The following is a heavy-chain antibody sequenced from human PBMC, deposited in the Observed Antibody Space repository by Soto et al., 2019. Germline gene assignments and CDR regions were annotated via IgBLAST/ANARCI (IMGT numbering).Heavy chain of an antibody. CDR3: ARDEQWLDRMGYYYGMDV. V-gene: IGHV6-1*01. CDR2: TYYRSKWYN. Sequence: PSQTLSLTCAISGDSVSSNSAAWNWFRQSPSRGLEWLGRTYYRSKWYNDYAVSVKSRITINPDTSKNQFSLQLNSVTPEDTAVYYCARDEQWLDRMGYYYGMDVWGQGTTVTVSS. D-gene: IGHD6-19*01. CDR1: GDSVSSNSAA. J-gene: IGHJ6*02.